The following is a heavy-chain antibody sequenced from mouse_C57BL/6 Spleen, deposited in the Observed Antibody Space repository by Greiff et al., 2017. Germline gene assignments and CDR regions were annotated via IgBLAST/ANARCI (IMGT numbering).Heavy chain of an antibody. D-gene: IGHD1-1*01. CDR3: ARRGAYYGSSC. V-gene: IGHV1-81*01. CDR1: GYTFTSYG. J-gene: IGHJ2*01. Sequence: QVHVKQSGAELARPGASVKLSCKASGYTFTSYGISWVKQRTGQGLEWIGEIYPRSGNTYYNEKFKGKATLTADKSSSTAYMEHRSLTSEDSAVYFCARRGAYYGSSCWGQGTTLTVSS. CDR2: IYPRSGNT.